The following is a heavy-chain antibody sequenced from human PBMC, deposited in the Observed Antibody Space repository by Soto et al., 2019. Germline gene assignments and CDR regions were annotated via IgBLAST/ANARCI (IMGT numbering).Heavy chain of an antibody. Sequence: QVQLVESGGGVVQPGRSLRLSCAASGFTFSSYTIHWVRQAPGKGLEWVALISYDGGNKYYADSVKGGFTISRDNSKNTLYLQMNSLRPEDTAVYYCAKRFSASWSIESWGQGTLVIVSS. CDR3: AKRFSASWSIES. CDR1: GFTFSSYT. D-gene: IGHD3-3*01. J-gene: IGHJ5*01. CDR2: ISYDGGNK. V-gene: IGHV3-30-3*02.